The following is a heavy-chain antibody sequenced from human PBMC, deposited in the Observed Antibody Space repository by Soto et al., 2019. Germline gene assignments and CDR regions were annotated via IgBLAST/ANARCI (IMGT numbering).Heavy chain of an antibody. CDR1: GGSVSSYH. D-gene: IGHD3-22*01. CDR3: ARAPNYYDSSGYYYYFDY. Sequence: SETLSLTCNVSGGSVSSYHWSWIRQPPGKGLEWIGYINNNGNTDYNPSLKSRVTISVDTSKNQISLSLTSVTAADTAVYYCARAPNYYDSSGYYYYFDYWGQGTXVTVSS. CDR2: INNNGNT. V-gene: IGHV4-59*02. J-gene: IGHJ4*02.